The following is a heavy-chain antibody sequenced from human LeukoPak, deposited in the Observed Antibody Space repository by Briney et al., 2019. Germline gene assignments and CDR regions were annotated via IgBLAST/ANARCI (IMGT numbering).Heavy chain of an antibody. CDR1: GFTFSSYG. D-gene: IGHD2-15*01. CDR2: IHSSSGSI. Sequence: GGSLRLSCAASGFTFSSYGIHWVRQAPGKGLEWVSSIHSSSGSIYYADSLKGRFTISRDNARNSLYLQMSSLRAEDTAVYYCVRGGGPSYKYNAFDIWGQGTMVTVSS. V-gene: IGHV3-21*01. J-gene: IGHJ3*02. CDR3: VRGGGPSYKYNAFDI.